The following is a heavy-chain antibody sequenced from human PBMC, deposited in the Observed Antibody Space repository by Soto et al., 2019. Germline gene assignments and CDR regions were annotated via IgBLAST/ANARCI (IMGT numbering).Heavy chain of an antibody. CDR1: GFTFSSYS. V-gene: IGHV3-21*01. J-gene: IGHJ5*02. D-gene: IGHD6-13*01. CDR3: ARDHRAAPSFDL. CDR2: ISSSSSYI. Sequence: GGSLRLSCAASGFTFSSYSMNWVRQAPGKGLEWVSSISSSSSYIYYADSVKGRFTISRDNAKNSLYLQMNSLRAEDTAVYYCARDHRAAPSFDLWGQGTLVTVSS.